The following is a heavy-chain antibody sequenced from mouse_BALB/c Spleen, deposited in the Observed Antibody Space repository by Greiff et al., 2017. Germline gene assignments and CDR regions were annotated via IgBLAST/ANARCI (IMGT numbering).Heavy chain of an antibody. D-gene: IGHD2-14*01. V-gene: IGHV1-4*01. J-gene: IGHJ2*01. CDR3: AREDRYVYYFDY. Sequence: VQLVESGAELARPGASVKMSCKASGYTFTSYTMHWVKQRPGQGLEWIGYINPSSGYTNYNQKFKDKATLTADKSSSTAYMQLSSLTSEDSAVYYCAREDRYVYYFDYWGQGTTLTVSS. CDR2: INPSSGYT. CDR1: GYTFTSYT.